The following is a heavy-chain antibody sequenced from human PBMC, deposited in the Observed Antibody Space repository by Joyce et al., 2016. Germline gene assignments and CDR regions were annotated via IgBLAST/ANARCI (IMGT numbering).Heavy chain of an antibody. CDR1: GFTFTSYG. CDR2: IYVDESNK. CDR3: VRDVVADAVGFHWFDP. D-gene: IGHD2-15*01. J-gene: IGHJ5*02. Sequence: QVQLVESGGGVVQPGRSLRLSCLTSGFTFTSYGMHWVCQAPGKGLEWVATIYVDESNKYYGDSVKGRFIISRDISKNTLYLQMNSLRVEDTAVYFCVRDVVADAVGFHWFDPWGQGTLVTVSS. V-gene: IGHV3-33*01.